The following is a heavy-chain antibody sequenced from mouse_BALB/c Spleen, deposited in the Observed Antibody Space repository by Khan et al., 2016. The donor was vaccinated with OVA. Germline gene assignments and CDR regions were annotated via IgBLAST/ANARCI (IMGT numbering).Heavy chain of an antibody. D-gene: IGHD2-14*01. V-gene: IGHV9-4*02. CDR1: GYTFTTAG. CDR3: ARGGAAYYRNDVGAMEY. Sequence: QIQLVQSGPELKKPGETVRISCKASGYTFTTAGIQWVQKMPGKGLKWIGWINTHSGVPKYAEDFKGRFAFSLEISVNTAYLQLTNLKTEDTATXFCARGGAAYYRNDVGAMEYWGQGTSVTVSS. CDR2: INTHSGVP. J-gene: IGHJ4*01.